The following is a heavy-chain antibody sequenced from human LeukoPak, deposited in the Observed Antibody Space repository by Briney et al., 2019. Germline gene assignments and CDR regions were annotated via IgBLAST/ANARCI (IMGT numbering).Heavy chain of an antibody. CDR1: GFTFDDYA. CDR2: ITWNSGNI. CDR3: GRGVGGRLIYYYYMDV. V-gene: IGHV3-9*03. Sequence: GGSLRLSCAASGFTFDDYAMHWVRQAPGKGLEWVSGITWNSGNIKYADSVKGRVTISRDNATSSLYLQLSSLRAEDMALYYCGRGVGGRLIYYYYMDVWGKGTTVTVSS. J-gene: IGHJ6*03. D-gene: IGHD1-26*01.